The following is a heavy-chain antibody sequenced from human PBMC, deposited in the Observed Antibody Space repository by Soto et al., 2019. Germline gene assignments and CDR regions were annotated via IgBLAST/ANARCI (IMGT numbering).Heavy chain of an antibody. CDR1: GFTFDSYW. J-gene: IGHJ6*02. V-gene: IGHV3-7*01. CDR3: ARGGNGYENWPPYYYYGMDV. D-gene: IGHD5-12*01. CDR2: IKQDGGQT. Sequence: PGGSLRLSCAASGFTFDSYWMTWVRQAPGKGLEWVAHIKQDGGQTYYVDSVKGRFTISRDNAKTSLYLRMNSLRAEDTSVYFCARGGNGYENWPPYYYYGMDVWGQGTTVTVSS.